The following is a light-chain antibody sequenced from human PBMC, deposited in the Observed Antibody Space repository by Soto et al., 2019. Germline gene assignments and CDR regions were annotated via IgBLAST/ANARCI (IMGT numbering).Light chain of an antibody. J-gene: IGKJ4*01. Sequence: DIQMTQSPSALSASVGDRVTITCRASQSITNYLNWYQHKPGQAPNLLIYAASTLQAGFPSRFRGSGSGPDFTLTISSLQPEDVATYFCQQSNSSPPTFGGGTKVEMK. CDR2: AAS. V-gene: IGKV1-39*01. CDR1: QSITNY. CDR3: QQSNSSPPT.